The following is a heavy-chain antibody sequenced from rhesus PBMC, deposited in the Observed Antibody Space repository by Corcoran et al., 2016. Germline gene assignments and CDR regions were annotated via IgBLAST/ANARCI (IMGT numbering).Heavy chain of an antibody. CDR3: ARSQYCTDRGCFPFDY. V-gene: IGHV4-80*01. Sequence: QVQLQESGPGLVKPSETLYLTCAVSGGSFSSYWWSWIRQTPGKGLEGIGEINGNRGNTNYNPSLKSRVTISKDASKHQFSLKLSSVTAADTAVYYCARSQYCTDRGCFPFDYWGQGVLVTVSS. CDR1: GGSFSSYW. D-gene: IGHD2-21*01. J-gene: IGHJ4*01. CDR2: INGNRGNT.